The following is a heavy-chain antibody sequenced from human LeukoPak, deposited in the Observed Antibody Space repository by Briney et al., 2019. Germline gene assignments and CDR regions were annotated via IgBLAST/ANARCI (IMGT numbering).Heavy chain of an antibody. CDR1: GGTFSSYA. CDR2: IIPIFGTA. J-gene: IGHJ3*02. CDR3: ARVNRDYGSGSFDAFDI. D-gene: IGHD3-10*01. V-gene: IGHV1-69*05. Sequence: GASVKVSCKASGGTFSSYAISWVRQAPGQGLEWMGGIIPIFGTANYAQKFQGRVTITTDESTSTAYMELSSLRSEDTAVYYCARVNRDYGSGSFDAFDIWGQGTMVTVSS.